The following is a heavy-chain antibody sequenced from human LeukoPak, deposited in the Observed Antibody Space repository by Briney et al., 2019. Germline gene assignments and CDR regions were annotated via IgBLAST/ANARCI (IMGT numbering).Heavy chain of an antibody. CDR2: IRYDGSNK. D-gene: IGHD4-17*01. J-gene: IGHJ4*02. Sequence: GGSLRLSRAASGFTHSSYVMHSVRQARCKELDGVAFIRYDGSNKHYADSVKGRFTISRDNSKNTLYLQMNSLRAEDTAVYYCAKDTYGDYVDYWGQGTLVTVSS. CDR3: AKDTYGDYVDY. V-gene: IGHV3-30*02. CDR1: GFTHSSYV.